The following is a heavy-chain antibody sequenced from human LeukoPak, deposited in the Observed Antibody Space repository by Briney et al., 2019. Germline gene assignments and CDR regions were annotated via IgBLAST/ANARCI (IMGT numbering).Heavy chain of an antibody. Sequence: GGSLRLSCAASGFTFSSYSMNWVRQAPGKGLEWVSSISSSSSYIYYADSVKGRFTISRDNAKNSLYLQMNSLRAEDTAVYYCAKDLDYVWGSPYDYWGQGTLVTVSS. CDR3: AKDLDYVWGSPYDY. V-gene: IGHV3-21*01. J-gene: IGHJ4*02. CDR2: ISSSSSYI. D-gene: IGHD3-16*01. CDR1: GFTFSSYS.